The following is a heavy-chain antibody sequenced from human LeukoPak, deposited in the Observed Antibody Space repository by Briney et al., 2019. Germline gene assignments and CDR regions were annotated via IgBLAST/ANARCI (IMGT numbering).Heavy chain of an antibody. CDR1: GFTFSSYD. D-gene: IGHD6-19*01. V-gene: IGHV3-33*01. CDR2: IWYDGSNK. J-gene: IGHJ6*02. CDR3: ARTQQWLVREHYYYGMDV. Sequence: GGSLRLSCAASGFTFSSYDMHWVRQAPGKGLEWVVVIWYDGSNKYYADSVKGRFTISRDNSKNTLYLQVNSLRAEDTAVYYCARTQQWLVREHYYYGMDVWGQGTTVTVSS.